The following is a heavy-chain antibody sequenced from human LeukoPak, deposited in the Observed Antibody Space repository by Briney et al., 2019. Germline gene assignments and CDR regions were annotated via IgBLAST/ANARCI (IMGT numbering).Heavy chain of an antibody. V-gene: IGHV1-18*01. CDR1: GYTFTSYG. CDR2: ICAYNGNT. Sequence: AASVKVSCKASGYTFTSYGISWVRQAPGQGLEWMGWICAYNGNTNYAQKLQGRVTMTTDTSTSTAYMELRSLRSDDTAVYYCARDHITMVRGVIGAFDIWGQGTMVTVSS. CDR3: ARDHITMVRGVIGAFDI. D-gene: IGHD3-10*01. J-gene: IGHJ3*02.